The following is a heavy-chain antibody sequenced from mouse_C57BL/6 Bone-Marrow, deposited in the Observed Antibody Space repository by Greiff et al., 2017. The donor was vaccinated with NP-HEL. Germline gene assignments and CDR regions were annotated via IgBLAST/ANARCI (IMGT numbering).Heavy chain of an antibody. J-gene: IGHJ3*01. V-gene: IGHV1-50*01. CDR2: IDPSDSYT. CDR3: ARDYYGSSPAWFAY. D-gene: IGHD1-1*01. Sequence: QVQLQQPGAELVKPGASVKLSCKASGYTFTSYWMQWVKQRPGQGLEWIGEIDPSDSYTNYNQKFKGKATLTVDTSSSTAYMQLSRLTSEDSAVYSCARDYYGSSPAWFAYWGQGTLVTVSA. CDR1: GYTFTSYW.